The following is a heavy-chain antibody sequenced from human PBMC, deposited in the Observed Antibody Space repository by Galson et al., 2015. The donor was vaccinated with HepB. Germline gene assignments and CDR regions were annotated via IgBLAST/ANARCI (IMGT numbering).Heavy chain of an antibody. D-gene: IGHD3-22*01. CDR2: IYYSGST. CDR3: ARGDRDYYDSSGYYPGGYFDY. V-gene: IGHV4-59*01. CDR1: GGSISSYY. Sequence: SETLSLTCTVSGGSISSYYWSWIRQPPGKGLEWIGYIYYSGSTNYNPSLKSRVTISVDTSKNQFSLKLSSVTAADTAVYYCARGDRDYYDSSGYYPGGYFDYWGQGTLVTVSS. J-gene: IGHJ4*02.